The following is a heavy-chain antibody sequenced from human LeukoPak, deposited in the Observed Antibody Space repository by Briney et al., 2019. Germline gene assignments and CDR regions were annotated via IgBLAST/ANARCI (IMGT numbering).Heavy chain of an antibody. CDR2: VSPYNGNT. Sequence: ASVKVSCKTSGYTFTDYDITWVRQAPGQGLEWMGRVSPYNGNTYYSQRFQDRVIITKDTSSGTAYMDLRDLRTDDTAMYYCARNGRVRRVVKDLFEYWGQRTLVAVSS. J-gene: IGHJ4*02. CDR1: GYTFTDYD. V-gene: IGHV1-18*01. D-gene: IGHD3-10*01. CDR3: ARNGRVRRVVKDLFEY.